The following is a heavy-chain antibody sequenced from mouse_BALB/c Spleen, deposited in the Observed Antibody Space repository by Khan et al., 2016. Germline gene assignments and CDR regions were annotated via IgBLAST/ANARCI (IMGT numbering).Heavy chain of an antibody. D-gene: IGHD1-1*01. CDR3: TRLYDYGFSDY. Sequence: EVQLVESGGGLVQPGGSLKLSCAASGFDFSRYWMSWVRQAPGKGLEWIGDINPDSSTINYTPSLKDKFIISRDNAKNTLYLQLSKVRSEDTALYYCTRLYDYGFSDYWGQGTTLAVSS. J-gene: IGHJ2*01. CDR2: INPDSSTI. CDR1: GFDFSRYW. V-gene: IGHV4-1*02.